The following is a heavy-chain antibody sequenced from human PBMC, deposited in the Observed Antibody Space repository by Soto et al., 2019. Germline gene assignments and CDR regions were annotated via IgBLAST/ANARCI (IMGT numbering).Heavy chain of an antibody. CDR1: GGSFSCYY. CDR2: INHSGST. D-gene: IGHD4-17*01. J-gene: IGHJ4*02. Sequence: SETLSLTCAVYGGSFSCYYWSWIRQPPGKGLEWIGEINHSGSTNYNPSLKSRVTISVDTSKNQFSLKLSSVTAADTAVYYCARGLRGYGDYVYFDYWGQGTLVTVSS. CDR3: ARGLRGYGDYVYFDY. V-gene: IGHV4-34*01.